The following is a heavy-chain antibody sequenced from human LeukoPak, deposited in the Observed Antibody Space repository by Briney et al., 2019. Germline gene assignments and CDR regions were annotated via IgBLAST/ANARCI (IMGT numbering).Heavy chain of an antibody. CDR2: INGRGDET. J-gene: IGHJ4*02. D-gene: IGHD2-15*01. Sequence: GGSLRLSCTASGFAFTSYFMTWARQAPGTGLEWVSGINGRGDETHYADSVKGRFTISRDNSKSTGYLQLSGLRAEDTAVYYCACHCSGSRCSDYDYWGQGTVVTVSS. CDR3: ACHCSGSRCSDYDY. V-gene: IGHV3-23*01. CDR1: GFAFTSYF.